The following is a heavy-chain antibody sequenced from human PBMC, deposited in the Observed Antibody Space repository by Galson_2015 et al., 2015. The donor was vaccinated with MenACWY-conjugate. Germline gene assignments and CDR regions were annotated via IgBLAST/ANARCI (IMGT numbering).Heavy chain of an antibody. D-gene: IGHD3-3*02. Sequence: ETLSLTCTVSGGSINSYYWSWIRQPPGKGLEWIGYMYYSGSANYNPSLKSRVTISVDTSKNQFSLTMTSVTAADTAVYYCARGVNLASMAGYWGQGNLVTVSS. CDR2: MYYSGSA. J-gene: IGHJ4*02. V-gene: IGHV4-59*01. CDR3: ARGVNLASMAGY. CDR1: GGSINSYY.